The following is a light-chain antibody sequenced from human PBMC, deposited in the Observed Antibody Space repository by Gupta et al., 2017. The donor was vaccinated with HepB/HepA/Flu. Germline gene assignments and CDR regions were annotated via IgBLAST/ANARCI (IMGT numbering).Light chain of an antibody. V-gene: IGKV3-15*01. J-gene: IGKJ1*01. CDR3: QHYNDWPPWT. CDR2: EVS. CDR1: QDIRTS. Sequence: EIVMTQSPATLSVSPGERATLSCWASQDIRTSLAWYQQKPGQAPRLLLFEVSLRATGVPARFSGSGYGTEFTLTISSRQSEDFAIYYCQHYNDWPPWTFGQGTKVEIK.